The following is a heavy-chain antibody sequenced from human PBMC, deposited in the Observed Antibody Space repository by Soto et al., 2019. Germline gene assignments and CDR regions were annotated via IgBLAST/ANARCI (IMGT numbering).Heavy chain of an antibody. CDR2: IIPIFGTA. J-gene: IGHJ4*02. Sequence: QVQLVQSGAEVKKPGSSVKVSCKASGDTFSSHAISWVRQAPGQGLEWMGEIIPIFGTANNTQKVQGRVTITADKSTSTAYMELSSLRSEDTAVYYCATQTRLTIFGVVRKNGYFDYWGQGTLVTVAS. CDR3: ATQTRLTIFGVVRKNGYFDY. CDR1: GDTFSSHA. V-gene: IGHV1-69*06. D-gene: IGHD3-3*01.